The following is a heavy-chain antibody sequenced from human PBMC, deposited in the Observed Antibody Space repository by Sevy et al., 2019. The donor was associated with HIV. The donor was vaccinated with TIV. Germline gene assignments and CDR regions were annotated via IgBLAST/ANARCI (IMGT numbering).Heavy chain of an antibody. D-gene: IGHD2-21*02. CDR1: GGSINSDSYY. Sequence: SETLSLTCTVSGGSINSDSYYWGWIRQPPGKGLEWIWNIYYSGTTYYNPSLKSRVTISVDTCKNQFSLKLSSVTAADTAVYYCARFEYGDYVSHFEYWGQGTLVTVSS. CDR2: IYYSGTT. CDR3: ARFEYGDYVSHFEY. J-gene: IGHJ4*02. V-gene: IGHV4-39*01.